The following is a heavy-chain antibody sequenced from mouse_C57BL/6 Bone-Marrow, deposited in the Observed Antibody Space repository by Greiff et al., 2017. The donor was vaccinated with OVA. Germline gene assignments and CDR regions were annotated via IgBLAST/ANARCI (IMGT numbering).Heavy chain of an antibody. J-gene: IGHJ3*01. CDR3: TRDPFYDYDWAY. Sequence: DVKLQESGAGLVKPGGSLKLSCAASGFTFSSYAMSWVRQTPEKRLEWVAYISSGGDYIYYADTVKGRFTISRDNARNTLYLQMSSLKSEDTAMYYCTRDPFYDYDWAYWGQGTLVTVSA. CDR2: ISSGGDYI. D-gene: IGHD2-4*01. CDR1: GFTFSSYA. V-gene: IGHV5-9-1*02.